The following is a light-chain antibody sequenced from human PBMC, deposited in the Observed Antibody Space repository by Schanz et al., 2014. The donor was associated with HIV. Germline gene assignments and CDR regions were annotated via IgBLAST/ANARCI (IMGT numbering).Light chain of an antibody. CDR2: GAS. Sequence: EIVLTQSPGTLSLSPGDRATLSCRASQSVSSSYLAWYQQKPGQAPRLLIYGASSRAIGIPDRFSGSGSGTYFTLPISRLEPEDFAVYYCQQYGSSPTFVQGPRVEIK. CDR3: QQYGSSPT. J-gene: IGKJ1*01. CDR1: QSVSSSY. V-gene: IGKV3-20*01.